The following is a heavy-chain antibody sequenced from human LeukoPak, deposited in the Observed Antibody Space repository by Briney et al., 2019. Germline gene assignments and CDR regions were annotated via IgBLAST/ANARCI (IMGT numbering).Heavy chain of an antibody. D-gene: IGHD6-19*01. CDR3: AKPQTGYSSGWIDY. V-gene: IGHV3-30*02. CDR1: GFTFSSYG. CDR2: IRYDGSNK. Sequence: GGSLRLSCAASGFTFSSYGVHWVRQAPGKGLEWVAFIRYDGSNKYYADSVKGRFTISRDNSKNTLYLQMNSLRAEDTAVYYCAKPQTGYSSGWIDYWGQGTLVTVSS. J-gene: IGHJ4*02.